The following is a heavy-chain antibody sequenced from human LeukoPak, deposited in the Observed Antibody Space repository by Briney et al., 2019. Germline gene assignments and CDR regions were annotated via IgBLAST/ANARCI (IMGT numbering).Heavy chain of an antibody. CDR2: INSDGSST. J-gene: IGHJ4*02. Sequence: GGSLRLSCAASGFTFSSYWMHWVRQAPGKGLVWVSRINSDGSSTSYADSVKGRFTISRDNAKNTLYLQMNSLRAEDTAVYYCAKDPKILWFGELSYFDYWGQGTLVTVSS. CDR1: GFTFSSYW. D-gene: IGHD3-10*01. CDR3: AKDPKILWFGELSYFDY. V-gene: IGHV3-74*01.